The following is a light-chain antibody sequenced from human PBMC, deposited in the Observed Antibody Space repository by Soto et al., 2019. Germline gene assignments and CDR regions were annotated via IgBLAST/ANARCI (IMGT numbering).Light chain of an antibody. Sequence: DVAMTQSPLSLPVTLGQPASISCRSSQSVVYSDGNTYLNWFQQRPGQSPRRLIYKVSNRDSGVPDRFSGSGSGTDFTLKISRVEAEDVGVYYCMQVTYWPFTFGPGTKVDIK. V-gene: IGKV2-30*01. J-gene: IGKJ3*01. CDR3: MQVTYWPFT. CDR1: QSVVYSDGNTY. CDR2: KVS.